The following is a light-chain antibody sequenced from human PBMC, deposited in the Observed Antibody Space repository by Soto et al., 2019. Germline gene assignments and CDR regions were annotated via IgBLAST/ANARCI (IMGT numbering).Light chain of an antibody. CDR3: SSYTSSSTLGV. V-gene: IGLV2-14*01. Sequence: HSALTQPASVSGSPGQSITISWTGTSSDVGGYNYVSWYQQHPGKAPKLMIYDVSNRPSGVSNRFSGSKSGNTASLTISGLQAEDEADYYCSSYTSSSTLGVFGGGTKLTVL. J-gene: IGLJ3*02. CDR2: DVS. CDR1: SSDVGGYNY.